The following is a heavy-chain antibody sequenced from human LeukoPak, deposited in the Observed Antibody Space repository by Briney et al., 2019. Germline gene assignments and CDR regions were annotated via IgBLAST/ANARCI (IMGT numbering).Heavy chain of an antibody. CDR1: GGSISSYY. J-gene: IGHJ3*02. V-gene: IGHV4-59*12. CDR3: ARIGPRDAFDI. CDR2: IYYSGST. D-gene: IGHD3-22*01. Sequence: SETLSLTCTVSGGSISSYYWSWIRQPPGKGLEWIGYIYYSGSTNYNPSLKSRATISVDTSKNQFSLKLSSVTAADTAVYYCARIGPRDAFDIWGQGTMVTVSS.